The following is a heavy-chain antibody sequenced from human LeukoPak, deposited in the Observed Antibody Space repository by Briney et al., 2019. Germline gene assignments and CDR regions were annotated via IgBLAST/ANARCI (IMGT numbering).Heavy chain of an antibody. J-gene: IGHJ6*03. Sequence: PGGSLRLSCAASGFTFSSYAMNWVRQAPGKGLEWVSTISGSGGSTYYADSVKGRFIISRDNSKNTLYVQMNSLRAGDTAIYYCTKGSPGFYYYMDVWGRGTTVTVSS. CDR1: GFTFSSYA. V-gene: IGHV3-23*01. CDR3: TKGSPGFYYYMDV. CDR2: ISGSGGST. D-gene: IGHD5-12*01.